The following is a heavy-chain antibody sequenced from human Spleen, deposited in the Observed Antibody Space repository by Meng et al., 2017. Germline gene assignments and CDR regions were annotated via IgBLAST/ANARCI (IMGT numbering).Heavy chain of an antibody. CDR1: GFTFSRYA. CDR3: AKDYSSGWDAFDI. V-gene: IGHV3-23*01. CDR2: IRGSGDTT. J-gene: IGHJ3*02. D-gene: IGHD6-19*01. Sequence: GESLKISCAASGFTFSRYAMSWVRQAPGKGLEWVSSIRGSGDTTYYADSVKGRFTISRDNSKNTLYLQMNSLRAEDMAVYYCAKDYSSGWDAFDIWGQGTMVTVSS.